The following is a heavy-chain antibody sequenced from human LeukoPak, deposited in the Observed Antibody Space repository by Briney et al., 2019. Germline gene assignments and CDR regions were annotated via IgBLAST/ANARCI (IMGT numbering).Heavy chain of an antibody. J-gene: IGHJ4*02. D-gene: IGHD6-13*01. CDR1: GFTFSSYW. CDR3: ARPFSTSSSWMFDY. V-gene: IGHV3-7*01. Sequence: PGGSLSLSCAASGFTFSSYWMSWVRQAPGKGLEWVANIKQDGSEKNCVDSVKGRFTISRDNAKNSLYLQVNSLRAEDTAVYYCARPFSTSSSWMFDYWGQGSLVTVSS. CDR2: IKQDGSEK.